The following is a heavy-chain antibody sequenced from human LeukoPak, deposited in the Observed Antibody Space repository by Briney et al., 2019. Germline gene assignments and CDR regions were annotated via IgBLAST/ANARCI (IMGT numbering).Heavy chain of an antibody. CDR2: TYYRSKWYN. V-gene: IGHV6-1*01. J-gene: IGHJ4*02. CDR1: GDSVSSNSAA. Sequence: SQTLSLTCAISGDSVSSNSAAWNWIRQSPSRGLEWLGGTYYRSKWYNDYAVSVKSRISINPDTSKNQFSLQLNSVTPEDTAVYYCARLPYYDFWSGREGAYWGQGTLVTVSS. D-gene: IGHD3-3*01. CDR3: ARLPYYDFWSGREGAY.